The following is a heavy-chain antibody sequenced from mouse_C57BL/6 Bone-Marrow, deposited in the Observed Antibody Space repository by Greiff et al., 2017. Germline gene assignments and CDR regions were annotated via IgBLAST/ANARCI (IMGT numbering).Heavy chain of an antibody. D-gene: IGHD6-2*01. V-gene: IGHV10-3*03. J-gene: IGHJ4*01. CDR3: VREVSYYAMDY. CDR1: GFTFNTYA. Sequence: EVQLVESGGGLVQPKGSLKLSCAASGFTFNTYAMHWVCQAPGKGLEWVARIRSKSNNYATYYADSVKDRFTISRDDSQSMLYLQMNNVKTEDTAMYYCVREVSYYAMDYWGQGTSVTVSS. CDR2: IRSKSNNYAT.